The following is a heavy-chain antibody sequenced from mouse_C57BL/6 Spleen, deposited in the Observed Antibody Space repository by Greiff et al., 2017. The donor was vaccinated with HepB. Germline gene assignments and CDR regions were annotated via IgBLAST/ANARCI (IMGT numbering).Heavy chain of an antibody. Sequence: VQLQQPGAELVKPGASVKLSCKASGYTFTSYWMHWVKQRPGQGLEWIGMIHPNSGSTNYNEKFKSKATLTVDKSSSTAYMQLSSLTSEDSAVYYCARGGNYPHYYAMDYWGQGTSVTVSS. D-gene: IGHD2-1*01. J-gene: IGHJ4*01. V-gene: IGHV1-64*01. CDR3: ARGGNYPHYYAMDY. CDR1: GYTFTSYW. CDR2: IHPNSGST.